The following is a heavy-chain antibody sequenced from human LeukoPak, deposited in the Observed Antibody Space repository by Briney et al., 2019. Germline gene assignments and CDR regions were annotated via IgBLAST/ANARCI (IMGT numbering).Heavy chain of an antibody. CDR1: GFTFSSYE. Sequence: PSGGSLRLSCAASGFTFSSYEMNWVRQAPGKGLEWVSYINSSGSTIYYADSVKGRFTISRDNAKNSLYLQMNSLRVEDTAVYYCARDKPAAAPEAFDIWGQGTMVTVSS. CDR2: INSSGSTI. V-gene: IGHV3-48*03. D-gene: IGHD6-13*01. CDR3: ARDKPAAAPEAFDI. J-gene: IGHJ3*02.